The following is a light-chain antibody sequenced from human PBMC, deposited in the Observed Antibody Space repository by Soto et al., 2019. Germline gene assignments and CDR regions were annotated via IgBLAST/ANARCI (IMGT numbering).Light chain of an antibody. CDR1: QSISSY. Sequence: DIQMTQSPSSLSASVGDRVTITCRASQSISSYLNWYQQKPGKAPNLLIYAAFSLQSGVPSRFSGSGSGTDFTLTISSLQPEDFATYYCQQSYSNPWTFGQGTKVEIK. J-gene: IGKJ1*01. V-gene: IGKV1-39*01. CDR3: QQSYSNPWT. CDR2: AAF.